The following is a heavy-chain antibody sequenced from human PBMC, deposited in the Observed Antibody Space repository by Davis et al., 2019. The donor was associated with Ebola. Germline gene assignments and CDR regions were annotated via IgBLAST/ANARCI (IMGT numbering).Heavy chain of an antibody. CDR1: GFTFSSYG. Sequence: GGSLRLSCAASGFTFSSYGMHWVRQAPGKGLEWVAVISYDGSNKYYADSVKGRFTISRDNSKNTLYLQMNSLRAEDTAVYYCAKDRGYCSSTSCPLGYWGQGTLVTVSS. D-gene: IGHD2-2*01. CDR3: AKDRGYCSSTSCPLGY. J-gene: IGHJ4*02. CDR2: ISYDGSNK. V-gene: IGHV3-30*18.